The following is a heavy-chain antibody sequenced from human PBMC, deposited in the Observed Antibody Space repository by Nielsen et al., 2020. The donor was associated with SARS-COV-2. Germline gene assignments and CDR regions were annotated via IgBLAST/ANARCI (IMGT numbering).Heavy chain of an antibody. V-gene: IGHV3-11*01. CDR2: ISRSGSII. CDR1: GFSFSDYS. D-gene: IGHD2-2*01. CDR3: AGPAS. J-gene: IGHJ5*02. Sequence: GESLNISCVVSGFSFSDYSMSWIRQAPGKGLEWVSYISRSGSIIQHADSVKGRFTISRDNAKNSLYLQMDNLRVDDTAVYYCAGPASWGQGTVVTVSA.